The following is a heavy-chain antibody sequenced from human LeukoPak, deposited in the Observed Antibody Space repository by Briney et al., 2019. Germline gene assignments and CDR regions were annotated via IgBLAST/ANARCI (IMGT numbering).Heavy chain of an antibody. CDR2: IYSGGTT. Sequence: GGSLRLSCAASGFTVSSNYMSWVRQAPGKGLVWVSVIYSGGTTQYADSVKGRFTISRDNSKNTLYLQMNNLRVKDTAVYYCAVLGGTTSSAAGYWGQGTLVTVSS. V-gene: IGHV3-53*01. CDR1: GFTVSSNY. D-gene: IGHD1-14*01. CDR3: AVLGGTTSSAAGY. J-gene: IGHJ4*02.